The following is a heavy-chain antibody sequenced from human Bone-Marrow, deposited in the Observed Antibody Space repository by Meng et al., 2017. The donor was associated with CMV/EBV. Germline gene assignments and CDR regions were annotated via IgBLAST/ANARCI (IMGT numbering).Heavy chain of an antibody. V-gene: IGHV4-34*01. Sequence: SETLSLTCAVFGGSFSDFYWTWIRQPPGKGLEWLGEVSHSGSTNYNPSLKSRVSISVDTAKNQFSLKLNSVTAADTAVYFCARTSRGWTYSDYWGQGALVTVYS. J-gene: IGHJ4*02. CDR2: VSHSGST. D-gene: IGHD6-19*01. CDR1: GGSFSDFY. CDR3: ARTSRGWTYSDY.